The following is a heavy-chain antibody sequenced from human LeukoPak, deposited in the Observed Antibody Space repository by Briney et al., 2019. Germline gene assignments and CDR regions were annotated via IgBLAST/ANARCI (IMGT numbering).Heavy chain of an antibody. CDR1: GYTFTSYA. Sequence: ASVKVSCKASGYTFTSYAMNWVRQAPGQGLEWMGWINTNTGNPTYAQGFTGRFVFSLDTSVSTAYLQISSLKAEDTAVYYCAREKSTVTTYYYYGMDVWGQGTTVTVSS. J-gene: IGHJ6*02. D-gene: IGHD4-17*01. CDR3: AREKSTVTTYYYYGMDV. CDR2: INTNTGNP. V-gene: IGHV7-4-1*02.